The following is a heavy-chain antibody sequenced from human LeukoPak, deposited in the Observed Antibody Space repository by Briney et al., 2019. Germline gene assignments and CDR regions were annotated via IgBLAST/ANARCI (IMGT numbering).Heavy chain of an antibody. CDR2: INPSGGST. Sequence: ASVKDSCEASGYTFTSYYMQWGRQAPGQGLEWMGIINPSGGSTSYAQKFQGRVAMTRDTSTSTVYMELSSLRSEDTAVYYCARDLGLADGGDRRYAFDILVQGRMVSVSS. CDR1: GYTFTSYY. J-gene: IGHJ3*02. CDR3: ARDLGLADGGDRRYAFDI. D-gene: IGHD4-23*01. V-gene: IGHV1-46*01.